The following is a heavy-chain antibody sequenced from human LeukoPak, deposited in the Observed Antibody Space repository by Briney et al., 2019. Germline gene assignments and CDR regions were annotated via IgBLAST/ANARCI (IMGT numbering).Heavy chain of an antibody. D-gene: IGHD3-3*01. CDR1: GFTFSSYA. CDR3: ARDQGGRRDFWSGYQTNYYYGMDV. V-gene: IGHV3-30-3*01. J-gene: IGHJ6*02. CDR2: ISYDGSNK. Sequence: GRSLRLSCAASGFTFSSYAMHWVRQAPGKGLEWVAVISYDGSNKYYADSVKGRFTISRDNSKNTLYLQMNSLRAEDTAVYYCARDQGGRRDFWSGYQTNYYYGMDVWGQGTTVTVSS.